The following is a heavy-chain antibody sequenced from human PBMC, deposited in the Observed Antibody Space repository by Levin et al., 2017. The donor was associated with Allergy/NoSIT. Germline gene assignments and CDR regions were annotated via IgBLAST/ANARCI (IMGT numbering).Heavy chain of an antibody. V-gene: IGHV3-30-3*01. Sequence: LSLTCAASGFTFSSYAMHWVRQAPGKGLEWVAVISYDGSNKYYADSVKGRFTISRDNSKNTLYLQMNSLRAEDTAVYYCARRGYSYAYYYYYYMDVWGKGTTVTVSS. CDR1: GFTFSSYA. CDR2: ISYDGSNK. D-gene: IGHD5-18*01. CDR3: ARRGYSYAYYYYYYMDV. J-gene: IGHJ6*03.